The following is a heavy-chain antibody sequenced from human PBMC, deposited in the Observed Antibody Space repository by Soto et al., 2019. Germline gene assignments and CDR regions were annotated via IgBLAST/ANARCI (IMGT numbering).Heavy chain of an antibody. CDR2: ISGSGHST. CDR3: AKERIVIPARGSFDI. D-gene: IGHD2-2*01. Sequence: SLRLSCAASGFTFSSYAMSWVRQAPGKGLEWVSAISGSGHSTYYADSVRGRFTISRDFSKNTLYLQMNGLSAEDTAVYYCAKERIVIPARGSFDIWGQGTMVTVSS. CDR1: GFTFSSYA. J-gene: IGHJ3*02. V-gene: IGHV3-23*01.